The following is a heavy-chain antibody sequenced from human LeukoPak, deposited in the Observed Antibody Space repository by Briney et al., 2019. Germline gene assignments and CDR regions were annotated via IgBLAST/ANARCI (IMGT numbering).Heavy chain of an antibody. CDR2: ISSSSSTI. Sequence: GGSLRLSCAASGFTVSSNYMNWVRQAPGKGLEWVSYISSSSSTIYYADSVKGRFTISRDNAKNSLYLQMNSLRAEDTAVYYCARGRGTGDLDYWGQGTLVTVSS. J-gene: IGHJ4*02. V-gene: IGHV3-48*01. D-gene: IGHD7-27*01. CDR1: GFTVSSNY. CDR3: ARGRGTGDLDY.